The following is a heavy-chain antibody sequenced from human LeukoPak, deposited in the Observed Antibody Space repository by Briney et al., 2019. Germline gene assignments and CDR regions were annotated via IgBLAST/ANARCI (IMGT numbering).Heavy chain of an antibody. V-gene: IGHV3-21*01. CDR3: AKDRGRISMIAPFAY. D-gene: IGHD3-22*01. CDR1: GFTFSSDS. J-gene: IGHJ4*02. CDR2: ISSSSSYI. Sequence: GGSLRLSCAASGFTFSSDSVNWGRQAPGKGLEWVSSISSSSSYIYYADSVKSGVTISRDNAKNSLYLQMNSLRAEDTAVYYCAKDRGRISMIAPFAYWGQGTLVTVSS.